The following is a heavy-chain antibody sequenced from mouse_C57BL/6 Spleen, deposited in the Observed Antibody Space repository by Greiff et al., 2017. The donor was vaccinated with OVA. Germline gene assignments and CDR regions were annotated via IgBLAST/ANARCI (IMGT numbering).Heavy chain of an antibody. J-gene: IGHJ1*03. Sequence: EVKLVESGGDLVKPGGSLKLSCAASGFTFSSYGMSWVRQTPDKRLEWVATISSGGSYTYYPDSVKGRFTISRDNAKNTLYLQMSSLKSEDTAMYYCAIHVPFTTVVAPWYFDVWGTGTTVTVSS. D-gene: IGHD1-1*01. CDR2: ISSGGSYT. CDR1: GFTFSSYG. CDR3: AIHVPFTTVVAPWYFDV. V-gene: IGHV5-6*01.